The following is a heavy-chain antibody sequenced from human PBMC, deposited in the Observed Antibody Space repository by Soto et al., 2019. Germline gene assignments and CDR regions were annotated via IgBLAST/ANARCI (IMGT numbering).Heavy chain of an antibody. D-gene: IGHD4-17*01. CDR3: AKDKSRGVTVTPDY. J-gene: IGHJ4*02. CDR2: ISGASGVT. Sequence: EVQLLESGGGLVQPGGSLRLSCAVSGFTFSNYAMTWVRQAPGKGPEWVSSISGASGVTHYADSVRGRFTISRDNSKNTLYLQMNSLRAEDTAVYYCAKDKSRGVTVTPDYWGQGTLVTVSS. V-gene: IGHV3-23*01. CDR1: GFTFSNYA.